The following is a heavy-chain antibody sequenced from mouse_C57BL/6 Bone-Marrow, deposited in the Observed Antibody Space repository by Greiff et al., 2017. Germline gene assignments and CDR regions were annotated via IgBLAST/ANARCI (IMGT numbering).Heavy chain of an antibody. D-gene: IGHD1-1*01. Sequence: VQLQQSGPVLVKPGASVKMSCKASGYTFTDYYMNWVKQSHGKGLEWIGVINPYNGGTSYNQKFKGKATLTVDKSSSTAYMELNSLTSEDSAVYYCARITTVVDYRGQGTTLTVAS. V-gene: IGHV1-19*01. CDR3: ARITTVVDY. CDR1: GYTFTDYY. J-gene: IGHJ2*01. CDR2: INPYNGGT.